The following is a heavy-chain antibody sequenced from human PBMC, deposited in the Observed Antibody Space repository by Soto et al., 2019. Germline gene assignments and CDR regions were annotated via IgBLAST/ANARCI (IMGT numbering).Heavy chain of an antibody. J-gene: IGHJ5*02. D-gene: IGHD2-2*03. CDR3: ARDWIVSKRFDP. CDR1: GGTFSSYA. Sequence: SVKVSCKASGGTFSSYAISWVRQAPGQGLEWMGGIIPINGTANYAQKFQGRVTMTADASTSTAYMELRSLRSDDTAVYYCARDWIVSKRFDPWGQGTLVTVSS. V-gene: IGHV1-69*13. CDR2: IIPINGTA.